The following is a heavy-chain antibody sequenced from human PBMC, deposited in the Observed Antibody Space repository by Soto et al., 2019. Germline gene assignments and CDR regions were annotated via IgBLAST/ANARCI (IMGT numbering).Heavy chain of an antibody. V-gene: IGHV4-59*08. CDR2: IYYGGST. CDR1: GGSISPYY. Sequence: PSETLSLTCTVSGGSISPYYWSWIRQPPGKGLEWVGYIYYGGSTSYNPSLKSRVTISLETSKSQISLRLSSVTAADTAVYYCARLGGYYPAIDPLGPGTLVTISS. CDR3: ARLGGYYPAIDP. J-gene: IGHJ5*02. D-gene: IGHD3-22*01.